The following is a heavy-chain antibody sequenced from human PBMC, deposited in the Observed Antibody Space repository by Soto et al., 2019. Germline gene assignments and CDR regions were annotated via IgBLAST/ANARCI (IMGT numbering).Heavy chain of an antibody. J-gene: IGHJ5*02. CDR1: GGSISSGGYY. D-gene: IGHD2-15*01. CDR3: ARGSRVVAAREYNWFDP. CDR2: IYYSGST. V-gene: IGHV4-31*03. Sequence: QVQLQESGPGLVKPSQTLSLTCTVSGGSISSGGYYWSWIRQHPGKGLEWIGYIYYSGSTYHNPSLKSRVTISVDTSKNQFSLKLSSVTAADTAVYYCARGSRVVAAREYNWFDPWGQGTLVTVSS.